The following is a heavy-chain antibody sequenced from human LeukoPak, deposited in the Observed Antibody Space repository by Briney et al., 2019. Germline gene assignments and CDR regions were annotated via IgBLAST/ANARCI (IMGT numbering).Heavy chain of an antibody. V-gene: IGHV4-39*07. CDR3: ARVLHNDFWRVEGIYYFDY. J-gene: IGHJ4*02. CDR1: GGSISSSSYY. CDR2: IYYSGST. Sequence: PSETLSLTCTVSGGSISSSSYYWGWIRQPPGKGLEWIGSIYYSGSTYYNPSLKSRVTISVDTSKNQFSLKLSSVTAADTAVYYCARVLHNDFWRVEGIYYFDYWGQGTLVTVSS. D-gene: IGHD3-3*01.